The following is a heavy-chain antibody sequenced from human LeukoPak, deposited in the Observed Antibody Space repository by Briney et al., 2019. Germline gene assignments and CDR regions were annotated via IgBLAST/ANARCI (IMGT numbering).Heavy chain of an antibody. J-gene: IGHJ6*03. D-gene: IGHD3-16*01. Sequence: PGGSLRLSCAASGFTFSSYSMNWVRQAPGKGLEWVSYISSSSTIYYADSVKGRFTISRDNAKNSLYLQMNSLRAEDTAVYYCARAGGSYYYMDVWGKGTTVTVSS. CDR1: GFTFSSYS. CDR3: ARAGGSYYYMDV. CDR2: ISSSSTI. V-gene: IGHV3-48*01.